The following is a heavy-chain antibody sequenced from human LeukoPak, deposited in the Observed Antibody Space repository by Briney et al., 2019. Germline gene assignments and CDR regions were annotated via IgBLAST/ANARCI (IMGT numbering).Heavy chain of an antibody. Sequence: PSETLSLTCTVSGGSISSYYWSWIRQPPGKGLEWIGYIYYSGSTNYNPSLKSRVTISVDTSKNQFSLKLSSVTAADTAVYYCASSGGSYFDYWGQGNLVTVSS. J-gene: IGHJ4*02. D-gene: IGHD2-15*01. V-gene: IGHV4-59*01. CDR1: GGSISSYY. CDR2: IYYSGST. CDR3: ASSGGSYFDY.